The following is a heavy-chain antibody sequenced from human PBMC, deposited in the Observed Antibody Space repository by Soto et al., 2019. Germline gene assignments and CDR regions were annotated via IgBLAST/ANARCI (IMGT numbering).Heavy chain of an antibody. CDR3: AKALAEVLRYFDWLYTHYYYYGMDV. CDR2: ISGSGGSK. J-gene: IGHJ6*02. CDR1: GFTFSSYA. Sequence: GGSLRLSCAASGFTFSSYAMRWVRQAPGKGLEWVSAISGSGGSKYYADSVKGRFTISRDNSKNTLYLQMNSLRAEDTAVYYCAKALAEVLRYFDWLYTHYYYYGMDVWGPGTTVTVSS. D-gene: IGHD3-9*01. V-gene: IGHV3-23*01.